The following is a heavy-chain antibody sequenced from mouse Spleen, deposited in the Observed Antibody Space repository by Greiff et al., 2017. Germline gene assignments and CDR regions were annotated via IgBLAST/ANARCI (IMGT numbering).Heavy chain of an antibody. CDR1: GFDFSRYW. CDR2: INPDSSTI. CDR3: AREPYYYGSSPYAMDY. Sequence: EVKLMESGGGLVQPGGSLKLSCAASGFDFSRYWMSWVRQAPGKGLEWIGEINPDSSTINYTPSLKDKFIISRDNAKNTLYLQMSKVRSEDTALYYCAREPYYYGSSPYAMDYWGQGTSVTVSS. J-gene: IGHJ4*01. V-gene: IGHV4-1*02. D-gene: IGHD1-1*01.